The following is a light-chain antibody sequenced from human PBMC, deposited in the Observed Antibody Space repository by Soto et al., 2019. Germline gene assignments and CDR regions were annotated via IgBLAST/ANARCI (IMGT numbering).Light chain of an antibody. Sequence: EILLAQSPATLSLSPGERATLSCKASQDISIFLAWYQQKPGQAPRLLIHDASNRATGVPARFSGSGSGRDFTLTITSLEPEDFAVYYCQQRSTWLYTFGQGTKLE. J-gene: IGKJ2*01. V-gene: IGKV3-11*02. CDR2: DAS. CDR3: QQRSTWLYT. CDR1: QDISIF.